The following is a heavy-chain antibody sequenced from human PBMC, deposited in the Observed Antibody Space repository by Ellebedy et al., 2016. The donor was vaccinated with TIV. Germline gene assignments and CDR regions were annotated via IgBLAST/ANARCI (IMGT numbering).Heavy chain of an antibody. V-gene: IGHV3-30*18. J-gene: IGHJ4*02. CDR3: AKEKRYCSSANCPLGY. Sequence: GGSLRLSXAASGFTSKSYDMHWVRQVPGKGLEWVAVISSDGGRKHYADSVKGRFTISRDNSKNTLFLQMNSLRPEDAAVFYCAKEKRYCSSANCPLGYWGQGNLVTVSS. CDR1: GFTSKSYD. CDR2: ISSDGGRK. D-gene: IGHD2-2*01.